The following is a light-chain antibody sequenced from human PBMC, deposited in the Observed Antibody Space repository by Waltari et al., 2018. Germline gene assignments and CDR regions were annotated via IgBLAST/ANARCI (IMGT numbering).Light chain of an antibody. CDR2: DAN. V-gene: IGKV3-11*01. CDR3: QHRISWPYT. J-gene: IGKJ2*01. CDR1: QSVSGY. Sequence: EIVLTQSPATLSLSPGERATLSCRASQSVSGYLAWYQQRPGQAPRLLIYDANHRATGIPARFSGSGSATDFTLTISSLEPEDFVVYYCQHRISWPYTFGQGTKLQI.